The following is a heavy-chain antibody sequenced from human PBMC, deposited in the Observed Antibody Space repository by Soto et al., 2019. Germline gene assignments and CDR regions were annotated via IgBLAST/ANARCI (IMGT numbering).Heavy chain of an antibody. D-gene: IGHD6-19*01. CDR1: GYSFTSYW. V-gene: IGHV5-51*01. CDR2: IYPGDSDT. Sequence: GESLKISCKASGYSFTSYWIGWVRQMPGNGLECMGIIYPGDSDTRYSPSFQGQVTISADKSINTAYLQWSSLKASDTAMYYCARPFDTSGWYAYWGQGTLVTVSS. J-gene: IGHJ4*02. CDR3: ARPFDTSGWYAY.